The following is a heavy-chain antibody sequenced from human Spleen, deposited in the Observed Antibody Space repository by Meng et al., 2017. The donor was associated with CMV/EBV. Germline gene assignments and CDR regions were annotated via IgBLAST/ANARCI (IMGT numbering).Heavy chain of an antibody. J-gene: IGHJ4*02. CDR1: GGSFSGYY. CDR3: VWTTYDSSTLVDY. Sequence: QLQQWGAGLLKPSETLSLTCAVYGGSFSGYYWSWIRQPPGKGLEWIGEINHSGSTNYNPSLKSRVTISVDTSKNQFSLKLSSVTAADTAVYYCVWTTYDSSTLVDYWGQGTLVTVSS. V-gene: IGHV4-34*01. CDR2: INHSGST. D-gene: IGHD3-22*01.